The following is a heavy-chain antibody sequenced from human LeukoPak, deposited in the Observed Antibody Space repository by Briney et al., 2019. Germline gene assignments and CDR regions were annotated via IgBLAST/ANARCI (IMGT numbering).Heavy chain of an antibody. CDR1: GLTFSSYA. J-gene: IGHJ4*02. CDR2: IRGSGGST. Sequence: PGGSLGLSGAASGLTFSSYAMSWVPQAPGKGLKWVSAIRGSGGSTYYADSVKGRFTISRDNSKNTLYLQMNSLRAEDTAVYYCARGVGLLLYYDILTGCDYWGQGTLVTVSS. V-gene: IGHV3-23*01. CDR3: ARGVGLLLYYDILTGCDY. D-gene: IGHD3-9*01.